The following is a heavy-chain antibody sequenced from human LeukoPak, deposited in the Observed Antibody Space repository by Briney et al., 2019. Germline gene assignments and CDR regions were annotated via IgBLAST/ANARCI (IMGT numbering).Heavy chain of an antibody. CDR2: IIPIFGTA. J-gene: IGHJ4*02. D-gene: IGHD5-12*01. V-gene: IGHV1-69*13. CDR3: ASGYSGYDLCDY. Sequence: RASVKVSCKASGYSFTSYGINWVRQAPGQGLEWMGGIIPIFGTANYAQKFQGRVTITADESTSTAYMELSSLRSEDTAVYYCASGYSGYDLCDYWGQGTLVTVSS. CDR1: GYSFTSYG.